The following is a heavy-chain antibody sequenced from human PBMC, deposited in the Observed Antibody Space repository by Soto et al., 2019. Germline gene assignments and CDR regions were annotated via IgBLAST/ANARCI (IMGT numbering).Heavy chain of an antibody. CDR3: ARKSMTTVPHCYCGMDV. D-gene: IGHD4-17*01. Sequence: GGSLRLSCAASGFTFSSYAMHWVRQAPGKGLEWVAVISYDGSNKYYADSVKGRFTISRDNSKNTLYLQMNSLRAEDTAVYYCARKSMTTVPHCYCGMDVWGEG. J-gene: IGHJ6*02. CDR2: ISYDGSNK. CDR1: GFTFSSYA. V-gene: IGHV3-30-3*01.